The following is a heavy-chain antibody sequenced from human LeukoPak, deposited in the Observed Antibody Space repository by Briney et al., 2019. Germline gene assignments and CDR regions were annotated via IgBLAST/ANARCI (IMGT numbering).Heavy chain of an antibody. D-gene: IGHD6-13*01. Sequence: GGSLRLSCAASGFSFSSYSMNWVRQAPGKGLEWVSSISSSSIYIFYSNSVKGRFTISRDNAKNSLYLQVNSLRADDTAVYYCVKVRSGAAAVGGDWGRGALVTVSS. J-gene: IGHJ4*02. CDR2: ISSSSIYI. CDR3: VKVRSGAAAVGGD. CDR1: GFSFSSYS. V-gene: IGHV3-21*01.